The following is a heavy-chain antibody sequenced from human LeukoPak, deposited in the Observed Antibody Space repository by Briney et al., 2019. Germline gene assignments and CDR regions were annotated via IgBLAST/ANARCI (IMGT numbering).Heavy chain of an antibody. Sequence: WGSLRLSCAASGFTFSSYEMNWVRQPPAKGLEWVSYISSSGSIIYYADSVKGRFTISRDNAKNSLYLQMNSLRAEDTAVYYCARRLGVLLWVGDFAFDIWGQGTMVTVSS. J-gene: IGHJ3*02. D-gene: IGHD3-10*01. CDR3: ARRLGVLLWVGDFAFDI. CDR1: GFTFSSYE. V-gene: IGHV3-48*03. CDR2: ISSSGSII.